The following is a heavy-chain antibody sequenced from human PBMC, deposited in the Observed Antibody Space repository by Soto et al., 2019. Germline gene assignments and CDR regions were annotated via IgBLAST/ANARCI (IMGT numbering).Heavy chain of an antibody. J-gene: IGHJ4*02. V-gene: IGHV5-51*01. D-gene: IGHD3-22*01. CDR2: ISPGDSDT. CDR3: ARLDSSGFYYFDY. CDR1: VDSFHSYS. Sequence: EYLNLSSNGSVDSFHSYSIGWERQMPGKGLEWMGIISPGDSDTRYSPSFQGQVTISADKSISTAYLQWSSLKASDTAMYYCARLDSSGFYYFDYWGQGTLVTVSS.